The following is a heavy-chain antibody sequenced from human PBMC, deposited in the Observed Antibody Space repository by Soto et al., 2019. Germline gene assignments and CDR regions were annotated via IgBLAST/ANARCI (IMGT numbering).Heavy chain of an antibody. CDR3: TTDSASGWYFDY. D-gene: IGHD6-19*01. CDR2: IKSKTDGGTT. Sequence: GGSLRLSCAASGFTFSNAWMSWVRQAPGKGLEWVGRIKSKTDGGTTDYAAPVKGRFTISRDDSKNTLYLQMNSLKTEDTAVYYCTTDSASGWYFDYWGQGTLVTVSS. CDR1: GFTFSNAW. J-gene: IGHJ4*02. V-gene: IGHV3-15*01.